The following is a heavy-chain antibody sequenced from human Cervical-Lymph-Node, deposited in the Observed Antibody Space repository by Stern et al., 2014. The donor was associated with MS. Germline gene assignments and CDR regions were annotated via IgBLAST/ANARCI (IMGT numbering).Heavy chain of an antibody. CDR3: ARQRGYSYGPFNS. D-gene: IGHD5-18*01. J-gene: IGHJ5*02. V-gene: IGHV1-69*01. Sequence: VQLVESGAEVKKPGSSVKVSCKASGGTFSSYAISWVRQAPGQGLEWMSGIIPICRAATYAQKFQCRVTIAADESTSTLYMELSSLRYEDTAMYYCARQRGYSYGPFNSWGQGTLVTVSS. CDR2: IIPICRAA. CDR1: GGTFSSYA.